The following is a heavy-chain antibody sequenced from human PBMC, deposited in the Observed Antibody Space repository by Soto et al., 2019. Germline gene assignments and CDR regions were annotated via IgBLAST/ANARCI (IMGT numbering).Heavy chain of an antibody. D-gene: IGHD2-2*01. CDR1: GDTFTGYY. Sequence: ASVKVSYKASGDTFTGYYMHWVRQAPGQGLEWMGWINPNSGGTNYAQKFQGWVTMTRDTSISTAYMELSRLRSDDTAVYYCARDSVVVPAANLYGMDVWGQGTTVTVSS. J-gene: IGHJ6*02. V-gene: IGHV1-2*04. CDR3: ARDSVVVPAANLYGMDV. CDR2: INPNSGGT.